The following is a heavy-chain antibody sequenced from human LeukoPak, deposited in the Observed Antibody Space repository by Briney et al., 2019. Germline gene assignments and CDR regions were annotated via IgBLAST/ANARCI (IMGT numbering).Heavy chain of an antibody. CDR1: GYTFTSYD. CDR2: MDPNSGNT. D-gene: IGHD7-27*01. J-gene: IGHJ6*03. CDR3: ARGSTGDPPLSYYYYYYMDV. V-gene: IGHV1-8*01. Sequence: GASVKVSCKASGYTFTSYDINWVRQATGQGREWMGWMDPNSGNTGYAQKFQGRVTMARNTSISTAYMELSSLRSEDTAVYYCARGSTGDPPLSYYYYYYMDVWGKGTTVTASS.